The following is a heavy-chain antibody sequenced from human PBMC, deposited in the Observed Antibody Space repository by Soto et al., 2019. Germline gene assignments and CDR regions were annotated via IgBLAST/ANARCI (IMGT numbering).Heavy chain of an antibody. D-gene: IGHD2-2*01. CDR2: IVVGSGNT. CDR3: VLCTTTSCYGKFDY. Sequence: SVKVSCKASGFTFTSSAMQWLRQARGQGLEWIGWIVVGSGNTNYAQKFQERVTITRDMSTSTAYMELSSLRSEDTAVYFCVLCTTTSCYGKFDYWAQGTLGTVSS. CDR1: GFTFTSSA. V-gene: IGHV1-58*02. J-gene: IGHJ4*02.